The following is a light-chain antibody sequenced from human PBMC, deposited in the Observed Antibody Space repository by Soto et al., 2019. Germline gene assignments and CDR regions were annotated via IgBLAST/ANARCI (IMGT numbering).Light chain of an antibody. V-gene: IGLV2-14*01. CDR1: SSDVGGYDY. J-gene: IGLJ1*01. CDR2: EVS. CDR3: SSYSISTAYL. Sequence: QSALTQHASVSGSPGQSITISCTGTSSDVGGYDYVSWYQLHPGKAPKLMVFEVSNRPSGVSYRFSGSKSGNTASLTISGLQAEDEADYFCSSYSISTAYLFGTGTKLTVL.